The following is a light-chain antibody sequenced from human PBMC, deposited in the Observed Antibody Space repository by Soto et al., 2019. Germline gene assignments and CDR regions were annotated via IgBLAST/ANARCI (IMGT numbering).Light chain of an antibody. Sequence: EIVMTQTPLSAPVTLGQSASISCRSSQSLVHSDRNTYLSWFHQRPGHPPRLLIYKVSKRFSGVPARFGGSGSGTYFTLKIDRVEADDVGIYYCKQHTHFPWTFGQGTKVEVK. J-gene: IGKJ1*01. CDR3: KQHTHFPWT. V-gene: IGKV2-24*01. CDR2: KVS. CDR1: QSLVHSDRNTY.